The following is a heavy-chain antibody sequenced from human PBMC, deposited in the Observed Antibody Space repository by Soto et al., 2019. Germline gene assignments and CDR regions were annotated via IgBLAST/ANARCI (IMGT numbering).Heavy chain of an antibody. V-gene: IGHV3-74*01. CDR2: IKGDGTTT. D-gene: IGHD3-22*01. J-gene: IGHJ4*02. CDR3: GRRGTYYDSGGEFDF. CDR1: GFIFSNYW. Sequence: EVQLVESGGGLVQPGVSLRLSCAASGFIFSNYWMHWVRQAPGKGLVWVSRIKGDGTTTSYADSVKGRFTISRDNAKSTLYLQMNSLTAEDTALYYCGRRGTYYDSGGEFDFWGQGTLVTVSS.